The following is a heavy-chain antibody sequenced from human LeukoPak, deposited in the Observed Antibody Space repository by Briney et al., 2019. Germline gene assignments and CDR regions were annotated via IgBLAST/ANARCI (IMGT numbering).Heavy chain of an antibody. CDR3: ARDSSSALNWFDS. V-gene: IGHV1-2*02. Sequence: ASVKVSCKASGYTFTGYYMHWVRQAPGQGLEWMGWINPNSGGTNYAQKFQGRVTMTRDTSISTAYMELSRLRSDDTAVYYCARDSSSALNWFDSWGQGTLVTVSS. D-gene: IGHD6-6*01. J-gene: IGHJ5*01. CDR1: GYTFTGYY. CDR2: INPNSGGT.